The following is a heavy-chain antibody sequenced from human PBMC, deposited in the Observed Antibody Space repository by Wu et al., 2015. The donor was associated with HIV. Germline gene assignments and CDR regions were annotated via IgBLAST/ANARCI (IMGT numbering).Heavy chain of an antibody. D-gene: IGHD4-17*01. CDR3: ARDLPTVTTGPGTSYGMDV. CDR1: GYTFTSYG. Sequence: QVQLVQSGAEVKKPGASVEVSCKASGYTFTSYGISWVRQAPGQGLEWMGWISAYNGNTNYAQKLQGRVTMTTDTSTSTAYMELRSLRSDDTAVYYCARDLPTVTTGPGTSYGMDVWGQGTTVTVSS. CDR2: ISAYNGNT. V-gene: IGHV1-18*01. J-gene: IGHJ6*02.